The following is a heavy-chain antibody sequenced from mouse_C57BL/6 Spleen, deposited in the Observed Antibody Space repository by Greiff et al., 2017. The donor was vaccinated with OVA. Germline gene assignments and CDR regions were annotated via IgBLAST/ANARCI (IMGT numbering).Heavy chain of an antibody. CDR1: GYSFTGYY. CDR3: ARDSPHFDY. Sequence: EVQLQQSGPELVKPGASVKISCKASGYSFTGYYMNWVKQSPEKSLEWIGEINPSTGGTTYNQKFKAKATLTVDKSSSTAYMQLKSLTSEDSAVYYCARDSPHFDYWGQGTTLTVSS. D-gene: IGHD2-12*01. V-gene: IGHV1-42*01. J-gene: IGHJ2*01. CDR2: INPSTGGT.